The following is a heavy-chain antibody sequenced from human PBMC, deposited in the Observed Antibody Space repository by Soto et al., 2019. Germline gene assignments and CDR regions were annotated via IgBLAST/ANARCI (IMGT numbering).Heavy chain of an antibody. CDR1: GFTFSIYG. CDR2: VSNDGNSK. CDR3: AKAKARSGTVSNYFDF. Sequence: GSLRLSCAASGFTFSIYGMHWVRLAPGKGLEWVGVVSNDGNSKYYRDSVQGRFTISRDNSKNTLYLQMNSLRAEDTAVYYCAKAKARSGTVSNYFDFWGQGTLVTVSS. J-gene: IGHJ4*02. V-gene: IGHV3-30*18. D-gene: IGHD1-1*01.